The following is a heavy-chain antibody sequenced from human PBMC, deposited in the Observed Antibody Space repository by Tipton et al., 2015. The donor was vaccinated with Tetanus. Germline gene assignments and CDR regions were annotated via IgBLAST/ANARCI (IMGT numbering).Heavy chain of an antibody. Sequence: GSLRLSCAASGFTFSGSAMHWVRQASGKGLEWVGRIRSKASNYATAYAASVKGRFTIPRDDSKNTAYLQMNSLKTEDTAVYYCTRVAAPQPFDYWGQGTLVTVSS. V-gene: IGHV3-73*01. J-gene: IGHJ4*02. CDR3: TRVAAPQPFDY. D-gene: IGHD6-6*01. CDR2: IRSKASNYAT. CDR1: GFTFSGSA.